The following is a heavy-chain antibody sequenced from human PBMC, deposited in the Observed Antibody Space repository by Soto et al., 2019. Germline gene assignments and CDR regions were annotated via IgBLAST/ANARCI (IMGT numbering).Heavy chain of an antibody. J-gene: IGHJ4*02. D-gene: IGHD6-13*01. CDR2: IIPIFGTA. V-gene: IGHV1-69*13. CDR1: GGTFSSYA. Sequence: SVKVSCKASGGTFSSYAISWVRQAPGQGLEWMGGIIPIFGTANYAQKFQGRVTITADESTSTAYMELSSLRSEDTAVYYCARDNSSWYGPFDYWAREPWSPSPQ. CDR3: ARDNSSWYGPFDY.